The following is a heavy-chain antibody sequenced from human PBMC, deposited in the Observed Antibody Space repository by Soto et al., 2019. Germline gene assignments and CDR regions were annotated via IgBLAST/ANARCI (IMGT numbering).Heavy chain of an antibody. CDR1: GFTFKNYA. D-gene: IGHD1-1*01. J-gene: IGHJ4*02. Sequence: QVQLVESGGGVVQPGRSLTLSCAASGFTFKNYAMHWVRQAPGKGLEWVAVISFDGTNTYYAESVRGRVTISRDNSRNTLYLQMSSLRTEDTALFYCAQDIESIKGPHHNSVGPGYWGQGTLVTVSS. V-gene: IGHV3-30-3*01. CDR3: AQDIESIKGPHHNSVGPGY. CDR2: ISFDGTNT.